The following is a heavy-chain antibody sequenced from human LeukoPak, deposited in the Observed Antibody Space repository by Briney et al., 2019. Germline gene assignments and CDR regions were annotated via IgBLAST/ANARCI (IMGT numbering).Heavy chain of an antibody. CDR3: ARRAYCGGDRYTDY. CDR2: IYPGESDT. D-gene: IGHD2-21*02. V-gene: IGHV5-51*01. CDR1: GYSFTSYW. Sequence: GEALKISCKGSGYSFTSYWIGWGRQMPGKGLEWMGMIYPGESDTRYSRFFQGQVTISAAKSISTAYPQWNSLKASDTAMYYCARRAYCGGDRYTDYWGQGTLVTVSS. J-gene: IGHJ4*02.